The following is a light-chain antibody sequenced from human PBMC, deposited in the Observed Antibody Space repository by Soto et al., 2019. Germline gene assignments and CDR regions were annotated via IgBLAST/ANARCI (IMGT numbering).Light chain of an antibody. J-gene: IGKJ1*01. CDR3: QQYYNWPRT. V-gene: IGKV3-15*01. CDR1: ESVSSK. CDR2: DAS. Sequence: EIVMTQSPATLSVSPGERATLSCRASESVSSKLVWYQQKPGQAPRLLIHDASTRATGIPARFSGSGSGTEFTLTISSLQPEDFAVYYCQQYYNWPRTFGQGTKVDIK.